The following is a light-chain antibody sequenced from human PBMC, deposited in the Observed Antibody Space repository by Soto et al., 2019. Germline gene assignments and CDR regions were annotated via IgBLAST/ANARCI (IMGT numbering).Light chain of an antibody. CDR3: QQYGSSPRT. Sequence: EIVLTQSPGTLSLSPGERATLSCRASQYVSSSSLAWYQQKRGQAPRLLIHDASSRANGIPDRFSGSGSGTDFTLTISRLEPEDFAVYYCQQYGSSPRTFGQGTKVEVK. V-gene: IGKV3-20*01. CDR2: DAS. CDR1: QYVSSSS. J-gene: IGKJ1*01.